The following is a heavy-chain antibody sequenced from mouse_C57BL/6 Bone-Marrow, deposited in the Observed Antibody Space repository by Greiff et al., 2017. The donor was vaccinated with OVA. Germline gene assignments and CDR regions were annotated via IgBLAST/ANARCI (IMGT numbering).Heavy chain of an antibody. CDR2: IDPETGGT. J-gene: IGHJ3*01. D-gene: IGHD1-1*01. CDR1: GYTFTDYE. V-gene: IGHV1-15*01. CDR3: TRRGVYGSSYGAY. Sequence: QVQLKESGAELVRPGASVTLSCKASGYTFTDYEMHWVKQTPVHGLEWIGAIDPETGGTAYNQKFKGKAILTADKSSSTAYMELRSLTSEDSAVYYCTRRGVYGSSYGAYWGQGTLVTVSA.